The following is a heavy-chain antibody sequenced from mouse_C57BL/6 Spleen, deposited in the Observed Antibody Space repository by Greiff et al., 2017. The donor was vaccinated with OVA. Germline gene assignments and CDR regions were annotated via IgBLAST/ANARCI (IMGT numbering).Heavy chain of an antibody. D-gene: IGHD1-1*01. CDR3: ARRGGSSFNAMDY. CDR1: GFTFSDYY. J-gene: IGHJ4*01. V-gene: IGHV5-12*01. Sequence: EVKVVESGGGLVQPGGSLKLSCAASGFTFSDYYMYWVRQTPEKRLEWVAYISNGGGSTYYPDTVKGRFTISRDNAKNTLYLQMSRLKSEDTAMYYCARRGGSSFNAMDYWGQGTSVTVSS. CDR2: ISNGGGST.